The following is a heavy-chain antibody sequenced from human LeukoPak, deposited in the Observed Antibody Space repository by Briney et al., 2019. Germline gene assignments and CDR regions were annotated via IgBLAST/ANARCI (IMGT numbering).Heavy chain of an antibody. CDR2: IKKDGSEK. CDR1: GFTFTNYW. Sequence: GGSLRLSCAASGFTFTNYWMSWVRQAPGKGLEWVANIKKDGSEKYYVDSVKGRLTISRDNAKNSLYLQMNSLRVEDTAVYYCATDTSTVTSSDAFDIWGQGTMVTVSS. D-gene: IGHD4-17*01. V-gene: IGHV3-7*03. CDR3: ATDTSTVTSSDAFDI. J-gene: IGHJ3*02.